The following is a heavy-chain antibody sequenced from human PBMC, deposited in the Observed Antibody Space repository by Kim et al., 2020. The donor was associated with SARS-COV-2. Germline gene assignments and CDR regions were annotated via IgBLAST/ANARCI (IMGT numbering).Heavy chain of an antibody. J-gene: IGHJ1*01. D-gene: IGHD2-21*02. CDR3: ARLGECCGGDCYPGA. Sequence: AQKCQGRVTITADKSTSTAYMELSSLRSEDTAVYYCARLGECCGGDCYPGAWGQGTLVTVSS. V-gene: IGHV1-69*02.